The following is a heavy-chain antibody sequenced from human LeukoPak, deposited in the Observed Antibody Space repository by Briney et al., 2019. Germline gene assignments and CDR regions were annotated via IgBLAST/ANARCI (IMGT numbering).Heavy chain of an antibody. J-gene: IGHJ4*02. D-gene: IGHD4-11*01. CDR1: GDSITSYY. V-gene: IGHV4-59*08. Sequence: PSETLSLTCTVSGDSITSYYWNWIRQPPGKGLEWIGYFYYSGSTNYNPSLKTRVTISGDTSKNQFSLRLTSVTAADTAVYYCARPVRGTHGDYRLYYDFWGQGTLVTVSS. CDR3: ARPVRGTHGDYRLYYDF. CDR2: FYYSGST.